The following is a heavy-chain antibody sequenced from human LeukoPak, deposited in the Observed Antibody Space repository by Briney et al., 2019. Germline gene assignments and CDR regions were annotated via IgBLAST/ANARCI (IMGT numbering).Heavy chain of an antibody. CDR3: ARLSWPGRGSRFDP. J-gene: IGHJ5*02. CDR1: GDSIRSYD. V-gene: IGHV4-59*01. Sequence: SETLSLTCTVSGDSIRSYDWSWIRQSPGKGLEWIGYISYSGSTNYNPSLKSRVTISVDTSKNQFSQNLSSVTAADTAVYFCARLSWPGRGSRFDPWGQGTLVTVSS. CDR2: ISYSGST. D-gene: IGHD3-10*01.